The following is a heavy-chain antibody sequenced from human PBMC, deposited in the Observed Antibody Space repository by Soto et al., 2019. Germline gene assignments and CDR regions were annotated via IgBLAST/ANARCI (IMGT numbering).Heavy chain of an antibody. D-gene: IGHD4-17*01. J-gene: IGHJ3*02. CDR2: MYTSGDT. CDR1: GASMNNHY. Sequence: QVQLQESGPGLVKPSETLSLTCAVSGASMNNHYWNWIRQSAGKGLEWIGRMYTSGDTNYNPSLKSRITMSLDTSKNEFSLKLSSVTSADTAVYYCAREWTTVDSPFCVDICGQGTMVTVSS. V-gene: IGHV4-4*07. CDR3: AREWTTVDSPFCVDI.